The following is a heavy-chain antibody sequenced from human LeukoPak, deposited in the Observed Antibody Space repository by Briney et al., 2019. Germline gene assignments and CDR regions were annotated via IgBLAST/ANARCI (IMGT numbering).Heavy chain of an antibody. V-gene: IGHV4-59*01. Sequence: SETLSLTCTVSGGSISSYYWSWIRQPPGKGLEWIGYIYYSGSTNYNPSLKSRVTISVDTSKNQFSLKLSSVTAADTAVYYCARGPWEMATIVFDYWGQGTLVTVSS. J-gene: IGHJ4*02. D-gene: IGHD5-24*01. CDR2: IYYSGST. CDR1: GGSISSYY. CDR3: ARGPWEMATIVFDY.